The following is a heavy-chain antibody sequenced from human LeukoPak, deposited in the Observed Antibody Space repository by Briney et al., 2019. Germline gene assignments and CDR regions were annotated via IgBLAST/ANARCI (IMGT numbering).Heavy chain of an antibody. CDR3: AIDMVLRYFDWLSHDACDI. J-gene: IGHJ3*02. CDR2: INAGNGNT. Sequence: GASVKVPCKASGYTFTSYAMHWVRQAPGQRLEWMGWINAGNGNTKYSQKFQGRVTMTSDTSASTAYIELSSLRSEDTAVYYCAIDMVLRYFDWLSHDACDIWGEGTRVTVFS. V-gene: IGHV1-3*01. D-gene: IGHD3-9*01. CDR1: GYTFTSYA.